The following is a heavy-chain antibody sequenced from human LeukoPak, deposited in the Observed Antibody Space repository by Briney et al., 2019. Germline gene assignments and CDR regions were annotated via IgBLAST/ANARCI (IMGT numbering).Heavy chain of an antibody. CDR3: ARDYDSGSSFIDY. CDR2: ISSSGSTI. J-gene: IGHJ4*02. V-gene: IGHV3-48*03. CDR1: GFNITSNY. D-gene: IGHD1-26*01. Sequence: GGSLRLSCAASGFNITSNYMNWVRQAPGKGLEWVSYISSSGSTIYYADSVKGRFTISRDNAKNSLYLQMNSLRAEDTAVYYCARDYDSGSSFIDYWGQGTLVTVSS.